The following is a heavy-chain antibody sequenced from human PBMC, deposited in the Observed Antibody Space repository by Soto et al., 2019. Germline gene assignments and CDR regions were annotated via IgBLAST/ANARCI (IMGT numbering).Heavy chain of an antibody. CDR2: MNPNSGNT. D-gene: IGHD3-22*01. Sequence: QVQLVQSGAEVKKPGASVKVSCKASGYTFTSYDINWVRQATGQGLEWMGWMNPNSGNTGYAQKFQGRVTMTGNTSISTAYSELSSLRSEDTAVYYCARADYYDRSGYLLPCGYWGQGTLVTVSS. CDR3: ARADYYDRSGYLLPCGY. J-gene: IGHJ4*02. V-gene: IGHV1-8*01. CDR1: GYTFTSYD.